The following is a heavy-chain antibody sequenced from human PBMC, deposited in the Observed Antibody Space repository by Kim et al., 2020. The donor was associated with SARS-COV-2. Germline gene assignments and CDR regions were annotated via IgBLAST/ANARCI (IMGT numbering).Heavy chain of an antibody. Sequence: GGSLRLSCAASGFTFSSYEMNWVRQAPGKGLEWVSYISSSGSTIYYADSVKGRFTISRDNAKNSLYLQMNSLRAEDTAVYYCARRGDLYDFWSGEYYGMDVWGQGTTVTVSS. V-gene: IGHV3-48*03. CDR2: ISSSGSTI. J-gene: IGHJ6*02. D-gene: IGHD3-3*01. CDR3: ARRGDLYDFWSGEYYGMDV. CDR1: GFTFSSYE.